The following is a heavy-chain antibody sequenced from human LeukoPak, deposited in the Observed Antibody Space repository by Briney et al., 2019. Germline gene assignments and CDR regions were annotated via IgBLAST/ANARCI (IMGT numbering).Heavy chain of an antibody. V-gene: IGHV4-30-2*01. CDR1: GGSISSGGYS. D-gene: IGHD3-10*01. CDR2: IYHSGST. Sequence: SQTLSLTCAVSGGSISSGGYSWSWIRQPPGKGLEWIGYIYHSGSTYYNPSLKSRVTISVDRSKNQFSLKLSSVTAADTAVYYCARANYGSGVIDYWGQGTLVTVSS. J-gene: IGHJ4*02. CDR3: ARANYGSGVIDY.